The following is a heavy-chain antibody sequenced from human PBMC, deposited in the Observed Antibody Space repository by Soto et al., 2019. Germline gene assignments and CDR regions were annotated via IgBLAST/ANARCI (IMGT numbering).Heavy chain of an antibody. J-gene: IGHJ6*02. CDR1: GGTFNNYA. V-gene: IGHV1-69*13. CDR2: IIPIFHTA. D-gene: IGHD2-15*01. CDR3: ARVGYCNTTAWPLAYGLDI. Sequence: SVKVSCKASGGTFNNYAISWVRQAPGQGLEWMGGIIPIFHTANYEQKFQARVTITADETANTAYMELSSLRSEDTAVYYCARVGYCNTTAWPLAYGLDIWGQGTTVTVSS.